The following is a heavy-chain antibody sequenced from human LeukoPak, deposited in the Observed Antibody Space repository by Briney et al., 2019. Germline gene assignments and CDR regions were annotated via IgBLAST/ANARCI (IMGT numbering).Heavy chain of an antibody. J-gene: IGHJ4*02. D-gene: IGHD2-2*01. CDR1: GGSISSGGYY. CDR3: ARDRGPAAANFDY. CDR2: IYHSGST. V-gene: IGHV4-30-2*01. Sequence: PSETLSLTCTVSGGSISSGGYYWSWIRQPPGKGLEWIGYIYHSGSTYYNPSLKSRVTISVDRSKNQFSLKLSSVTAADTAVYYCARDRGPAAANFDYWGQGTLVIVSS.